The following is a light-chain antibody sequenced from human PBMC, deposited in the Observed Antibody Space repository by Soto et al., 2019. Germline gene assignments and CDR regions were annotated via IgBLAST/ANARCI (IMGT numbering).Light chain of an antibody. CDR1: QSISSW. CDR3: QQYNSYST. V-gene: IGKV1-5*01. CDR2: DAS. Sequence: DIQMTQSPSTLSASVGDSVNITCRASQSISSWLAWYQQKPGEAPKHLIYDASSLESGVPSRFGGSGSTTVITLIISSLQPDDLATYYCQQYNSYSTFGQGTKVEIK. J-gene: IGKJ1*01.